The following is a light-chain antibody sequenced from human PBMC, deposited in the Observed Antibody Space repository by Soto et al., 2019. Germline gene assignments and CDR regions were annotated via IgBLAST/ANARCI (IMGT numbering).Light chain of an antibody. CDR2: ATS. Sequence: DIQLTQSPSSLSASVGDRVSISCRASQSISNYLNWYQQKPGKAPKVLIYATSSLQSGVPSRFSGSGSGTEFTLTISSLQPEDFATYYCQQSYSISLAVGQGTRLEIK. CDR3: QQSYSISLA. J-gene: IGKJ5*01. V-gene: IGKV1-39*01. CDR1: QSISNY.